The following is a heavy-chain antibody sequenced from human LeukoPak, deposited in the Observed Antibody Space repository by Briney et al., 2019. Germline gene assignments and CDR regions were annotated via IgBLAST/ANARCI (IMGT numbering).Heavy chain of an antibody. Sequence: TSGTLSLTCAVSGGSISSTNWWSWVRQPPGKGLEWIGEIYHSGSTNYNPSLKSRVTISMDKSKNQFSLKLSSVTAADTAVYSCARLPFNSGYEYFDYWGQGALVTVSS. CDR2: IYHSGST. CDR3: ARLPFNSGYEYFDY. CDR1: GGSISSTNW. V-gene: IGHV4-4*02. D-gene: IGHD5-12*01. J-gene: IGHJ4*02.